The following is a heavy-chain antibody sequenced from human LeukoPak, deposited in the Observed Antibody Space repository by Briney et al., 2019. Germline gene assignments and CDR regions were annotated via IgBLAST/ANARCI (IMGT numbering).Heavy chain of an antibody. J-gene: IGHJ6*03. CDR2: INHSGST. V-gene: IGHV4-34*01. CDR3: ARVAYYIDV. CDR1: GGSFSGYY. Sequence: SETLSLTCAVYGGSFSGYYWSWIRQPPGKGLEWIGEINHSGSTNYNPSLKSRVTISVDTSKNQFSLKLSSVTAADTAVYNCARVAYYIDVWGKGTTVTISS.